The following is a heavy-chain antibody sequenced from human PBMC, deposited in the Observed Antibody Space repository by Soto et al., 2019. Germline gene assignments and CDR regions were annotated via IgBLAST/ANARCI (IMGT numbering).Heavy chain of an antibody. CDR3: ARRDFPYYLDD. D-gene: IGHD2-21*02. Sequence: SETLSLTCTVSGGSISSYYWNWIRQPPGQGLERIGHISYSGGTNYNPSLKSRVTISLDTSANQFSLKLTSVTAADTAVYYCARRDFPYYLDDLGKGSLGTVSS. V-gene: IGHV4-59*01. CDR2: ISYSGGT. CDR1: GGSISSYY. J-gene: IGHJ4*02.